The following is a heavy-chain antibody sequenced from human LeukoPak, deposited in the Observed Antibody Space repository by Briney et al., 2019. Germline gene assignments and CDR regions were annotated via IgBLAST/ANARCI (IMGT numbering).Heavy chain of an antibody. CDR1: GFTFSSYA. D-gene: IGHD6-19*01. CDR3: ARSTIIAVDFDY. CDR2: ISGSGGST. J-gene: IGHJ4*02. Sequence: GGSLRLSCAASGFTFSSYAMSWVRQAPGKGLEWVSAISGSGGSTYYADSVKGRFTISRDNSKNTLYLQMNSLRAEDTAVYYCARSTIIAVDFDYWGQGTPVTVSS. V-gene: IGHV3-23*01.